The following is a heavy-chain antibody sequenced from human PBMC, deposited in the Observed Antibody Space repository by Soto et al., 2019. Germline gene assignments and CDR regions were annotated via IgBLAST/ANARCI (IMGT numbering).Heavy chain of an antibody. V-gene: IGHV4-30-4*01. J-gene: IGHJ5*02. D-gene: IGHD1-26*01. CDR1: GGSISSGDYY. CDR3: ARVSGMSIMNWFDP. Sequence: SETLSLTCTVSGGSISSGDYYWSWIRQPPGKGLEWIGYTYYSGSTYYNPSLKSRVTISVDTSKNQFSLKLSSVTAADTAVYYCARVSGMSIMNWFDPWRQGTLVTVSS. CDR2: TYYSGST.